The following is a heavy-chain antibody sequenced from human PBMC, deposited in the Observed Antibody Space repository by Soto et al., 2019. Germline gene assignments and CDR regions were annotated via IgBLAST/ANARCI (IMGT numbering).Heavy chain of an antibody. J-gene: IGHJ3*02. CDR1: GVSISSSY. V-gene: IGHV4-59*01. CDR3: VRGYYDTSGQSNTFDI. Sequence: LSLPCTVSGVSISSSYWSWIRQSPGKGLEWIGYVYYSGSTNYNPSLKSRVTISVDTSKNQFSLKLSSVTAADTAVYYCVRGYYDTSGQSNTFDIWGQGTMVTVSS. CDR2: VYYSGST. D-gene: IGHD3-22*01.